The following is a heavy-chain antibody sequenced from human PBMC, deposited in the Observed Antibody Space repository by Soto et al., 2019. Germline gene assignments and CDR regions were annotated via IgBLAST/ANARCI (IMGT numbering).Heavy chain of an antibody. Sequence: GGSLRLSCAASGFTFSDYGMHWVRQPPGKGLEWLASIWDDGDKKIYGDSVKGRFTASRDNSKGTLYLEMDSLRAEDTAVYYCTTWRSRFNFAYWGQGALVTVSS. J-gene: IGHJ4*02. CDR1: GFTFSDYG. CDR3: TTWRSRFNFAY. CDR2: IWDDGDKK. V-gene: IGHV3-30*02. D-gene: IGHD1-26*01.